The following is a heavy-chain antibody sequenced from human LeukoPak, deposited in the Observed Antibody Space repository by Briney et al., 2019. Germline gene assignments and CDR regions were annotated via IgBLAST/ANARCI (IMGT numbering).Heavy chain of an antibody. CDR1: GFTIGSYW. CDR2: IRQDGSEK. Sequence: GGSLRLSCAGSGFTIGSYWMSWVRQAPGKGLEWVANIRQDGSEKYNVDFVKGRLTISRDNAKTPLYLQMNSLSAEDTGIYYCARAGYYGDDAFDLWGQGTMVTVSS. CDR3: ARAGYYGDDAFDL. D-gene: IGHD2/OR15-2a*01. J-gene: IGHJ3*01. V-gene: IGHV3-7*01.